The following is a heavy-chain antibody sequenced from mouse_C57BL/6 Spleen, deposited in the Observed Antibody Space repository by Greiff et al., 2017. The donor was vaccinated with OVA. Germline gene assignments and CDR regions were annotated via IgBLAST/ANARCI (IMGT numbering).Heavy chain of an antibody. CDR3: ARSGAGTDPFDY. D-gene: IGHD4-1*01. J-gene: IGHJ2*01. CDR2: INPNNGGT. V-gene: IGHV1-26*01. Sequence: EVQLQQSGPELVKPGASVKISCKASGYTFTDYYMNWVKQSHGKSLEWIGDINPNNGGTSYNQKFKGKATLTVDKSSSTAYMELRSLTSEDSAVYYCARSGAGTDPFDYWGQGTTLTVSS. CDR1: GYTFTDYY.